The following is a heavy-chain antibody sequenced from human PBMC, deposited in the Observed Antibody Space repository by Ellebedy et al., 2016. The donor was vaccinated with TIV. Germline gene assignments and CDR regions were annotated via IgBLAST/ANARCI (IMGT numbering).Heavy chain of an antibody. CDR2: ISYDGSNK. CDR1: GFTFSSYG. Sequence: GGSLRLSCAAYGFTFSSYGMHWVRQAPGKGLEWVAVISYDGSNKYYADSVKGRFTISRDNSKNTLYLQMNSLRAEDTAVYYCASGLAYNSIWGQGTLVTVSS. V-gene: IGHV3-30*03. CDR3: ASGLAYNSI. D-gene: IGHD6-13*01. J-gene: IGHJ3*02.